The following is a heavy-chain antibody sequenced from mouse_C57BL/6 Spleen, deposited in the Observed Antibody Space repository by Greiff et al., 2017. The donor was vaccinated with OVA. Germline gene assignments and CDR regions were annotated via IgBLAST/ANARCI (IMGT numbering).Heavy chain of an antibody. CDR3: AIYNYAMDY. CDR1: GYTFTSYW. CDR2: IDPSDSYT. D-gene: IGHD1-1*01. Sequence: QVQLQQPGAELVRPGTSVKLSCKASGYTFTSYWMHWVKQRPGQGLEWIGVIDPSDSYTNYNQKFKGKATLTVDTSSSTAYMQLSSLTSEDSAVYYCAIYNYAMDYWGQGTSVTVSS. V-gene: IGHV1-59*01. J-gene: IGHJ4*01.